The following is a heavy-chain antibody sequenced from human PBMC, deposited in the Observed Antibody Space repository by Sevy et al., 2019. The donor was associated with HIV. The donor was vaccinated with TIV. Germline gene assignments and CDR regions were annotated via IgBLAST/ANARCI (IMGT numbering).Heavy chain of an antibody. Sequence: SETLSLTCTVSGGSISSGSYYWSWIRQPAGKGLEWIGRIYTSGSTNYNPSLKSRVTISVDTSKNQFSLKLSSVTAADTAVYYCARSSHCSGGSCYSTYYFDYWCQGTLVTVSS. J-gene: IGHJ4*02. CDR1: GGSISSGSYY. V-gene: IGHV4-61*02. CDR2: IYTSGST. CDR3: ARSSHCSGGSCYSTYYFDY. D-gene: IGHD2-15*01.